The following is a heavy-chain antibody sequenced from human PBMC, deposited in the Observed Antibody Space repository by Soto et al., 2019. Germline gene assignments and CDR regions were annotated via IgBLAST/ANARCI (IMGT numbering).Heavy chain of an antibody. V-gene: IGHV3-53*01. CDR1: GFTFSSYS. CDR2: IYSGGST. Sequence: GGSLRLSCAASGFTFSSYSMNWVRQAPGKGLEWVSSIYSGGSTYYADSVKGRFTISRDNSKNTLYLQMNSLRAEDTAVYYCASFTTVTTLRFVVSWGQGTLVTVSS. D-gene: IGHD4-17*01. CDR3: ASFTTVTTLRFVVS. J-gene: IGHJ5*02.